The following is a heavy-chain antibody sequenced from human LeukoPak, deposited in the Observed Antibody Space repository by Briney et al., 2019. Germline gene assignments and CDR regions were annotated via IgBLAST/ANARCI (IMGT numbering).Heavy chain of an antibody. CDR2: IYYSGST. V-gene: IGHV4-39*01. CDR1: GGSISSSGYY. J-gene: IGHJ3*02. Sequence: SETLSLTCTVSGGSISSSGYYWGWIRQPPGKGLEWIGSIYYSGSTYYNPSLKSRVTISVDTSKNQFSLKLSSVTAADTAVYYCARLLLVITTYDAFDIWGQGTMVTVSS. CDR3: ARLLLVITTYDAFDI. D-gene: IGHD3-22*01.